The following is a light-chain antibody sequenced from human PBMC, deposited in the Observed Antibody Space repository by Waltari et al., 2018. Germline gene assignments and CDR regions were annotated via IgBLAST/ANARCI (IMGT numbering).Light chain of an antibody. V-gene: IGKV3-15*01. J-gene: IGKJ1*01. Sequence: EIVMTRSPATLSVSPGERATLSCRARQSVSSNLAWYQQKPGQSPRLLIYGASNRATGIAARFSGSGSGTEFTLTISSLQSEDFALYYCQQYNDWPRTFGQGTKVEI. CDR2: GAS. CDR1: QSVSSN. CDR3: QQYNDWPRT.